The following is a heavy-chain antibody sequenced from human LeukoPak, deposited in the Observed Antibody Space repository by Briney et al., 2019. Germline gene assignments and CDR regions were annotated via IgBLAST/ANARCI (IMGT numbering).Heavy chain of an antibody. CDR1: GGSITSGSYY. CDR2: IYTSGST. V-gene: IGHV4-61*02. J-gene: IGHJ6*04. D-gene: IGHD3-10*01. Sequence: PSETLSLTCSVSGGSITSGSYYWSWIRQPAGKGLEWIGRIYTSGSTNYNPSLKSRVTISVDTSKNQFSLKLSSVTAADTAVYYGVGGSDSQAVWGKGTTVTISS. CDR3: VGGSDSQAV.